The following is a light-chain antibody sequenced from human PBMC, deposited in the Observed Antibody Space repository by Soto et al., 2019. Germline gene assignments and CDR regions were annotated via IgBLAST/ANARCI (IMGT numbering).Light chain of an antibody. CDR1: QSLLFSSNNKNY. Sequence: DIVVNQSPDSLAVSLGERATINCKSSQSLLFSSNNKNYLAWYQQKPGQPPKLLIYWASTREFGVPDRFSGSGSGTDFTLTIISLQAEDVAVYFCQHYSSSPPGLTFGGGTKVEIK. CDR3: QHYSSSPPGLT. CDR2: WAS. J-gene: IGKJ4*01. V-gene: IGKV4-1*01.